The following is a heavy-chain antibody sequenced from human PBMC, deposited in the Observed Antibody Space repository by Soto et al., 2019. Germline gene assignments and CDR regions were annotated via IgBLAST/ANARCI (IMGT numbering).Heavy chain of an antibody. V-gene: IGHV4-31*03. CDR3: ARGRSGGPLDY. D-gene: IGHD2-15*01. Sequence: QVQLQELGPGLVKPSQTLSLTCTVSGGSINSGGYYWSWIRQHPGKGLEWIGYIYYSGSTYYNPSLKSRVTISVDTSKNQFSLKLSSVTAADTAVYYCARGRSGGPLDYWGQGTLVTVSS. CDR1: GGSINSGGYY. J-gene: IGHJ4*02. CDR2: IYYSGST.